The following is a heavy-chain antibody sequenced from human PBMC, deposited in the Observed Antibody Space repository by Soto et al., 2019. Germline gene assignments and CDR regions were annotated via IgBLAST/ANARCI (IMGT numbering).Heavy chain of an antibody. CDR1: GFTFSDYY. J-gene: IGHJ5*02. V-gene: IGHV3-11*05. CDR2: ISSSSGYI. CDR3: XXXXXXXXXXXXXS. Sequence: QVQLVESGGGLVKPGGSLRLSCAASGFTFSDYYMSWIRQAPGKGLEWVSYISSSSGYINYADSVKGRFTISRDNAKNSLYLQMNRLRAXXXXXXXXXXXXXXXXXXXXXSXGQGTLVTVSS.